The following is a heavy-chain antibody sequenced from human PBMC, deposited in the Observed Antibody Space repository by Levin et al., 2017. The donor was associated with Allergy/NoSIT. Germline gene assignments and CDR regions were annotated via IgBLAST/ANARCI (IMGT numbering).Heavy chain of an antibody. J-gene: IGHJ3*01. V-gene: IGHV3-72*01. D-gene: IGHD1-14*01. CDR3: ARGNRGFDV. CDR2: VRNKANGYRT. CDR1: GFRFSDYY. Sequence: GESLKISCEASGFRFSDYYMDWVRQAPGKRLEWVGRVRNKANGYRTEYVASVRDRFIISRDDSKNSLYLQMHALRSEDTAVYYCARGNRGFDVWGQGTVVTVS.